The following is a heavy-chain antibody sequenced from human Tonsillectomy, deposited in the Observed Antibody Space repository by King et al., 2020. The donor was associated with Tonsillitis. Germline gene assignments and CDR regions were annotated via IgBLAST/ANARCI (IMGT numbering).Heavy chain of an antibody. J-gene: IGHJ4*02. CDR1: GGSISSSPYY. Sequence: QLQESGPGLVKPSETLSLTCAVSGGSISSSPYYWGWIRQPPGKWLEWIGSFYYSGNTYYNPSLKSRVTISVDTSKNQFSLSRTSVTAADTAVYYCARDYGLNWGQGTLVTVSS. V-gene: IGHV4-39*01. D-gene: IGHD4-17*01. CDR2: FYYSGNT. CDR3: ARDYGLN.